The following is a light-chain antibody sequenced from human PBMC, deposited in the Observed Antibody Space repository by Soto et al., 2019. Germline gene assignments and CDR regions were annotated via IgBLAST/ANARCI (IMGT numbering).Light chain of an antibody. CDR3: QQYDNLPPYT. J-gene: IGKJ2*01. CDR1: RAISVY. V-gene: IGKV1-33*01. CDR2: DAS. Sequence: DIQMTQSPSSLSASVGDRVTITCQASRAISVYLNWYQHKPGKPPKLLVYDASNLQTGVPSRFSGSGSGTHFTFTITSLQPEDVATYYYQQYDNLPPYTFGQGTKVEIK.